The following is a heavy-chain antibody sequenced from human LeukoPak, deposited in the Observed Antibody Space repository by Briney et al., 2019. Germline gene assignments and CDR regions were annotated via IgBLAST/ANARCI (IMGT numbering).Heavy chain of an antibody. J-gene: IGHJ5*02. CDR3: ARQKQQWLVRQGWFDP. Sequence: PSETLSLTCTVSGGSISSHYWSWIRQPPGKGLEWIGYIYYSGSTNYNPSLESRVTISVDTSKNQFSLKLSSVTAADTAVYYCARQKQQWLVRQGWFDPWGQGTLVTVSS. V-gene: IGHV4-59*08. CDR2: IYYSGST. CDR1: GGSISSHY. D-gene: IGHD6-19*01.